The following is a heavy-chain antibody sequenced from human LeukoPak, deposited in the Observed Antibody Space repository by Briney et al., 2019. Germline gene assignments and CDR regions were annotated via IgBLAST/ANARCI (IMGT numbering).Heavy chain of an antibody. J-gene: IGHJ3*02. CDR3: ARAHRFSGVVIIRDAFDI. CDR2: IYYSGST. CDR1: GGSISSGDYY. V-gene: IGHV4-30-4*08. Sequence: SQTLSLTCTVSGGSISSGDYYWSWIRQPPGKGLEWIGYIYYSGSTYYNPSLKSRVTISVDTSKNQFSLKLSSVTAADTAVYYCARAHRFSGVVIIRDAFDIWGQGTMVTVST. D-gene: IGHD3-3*01.